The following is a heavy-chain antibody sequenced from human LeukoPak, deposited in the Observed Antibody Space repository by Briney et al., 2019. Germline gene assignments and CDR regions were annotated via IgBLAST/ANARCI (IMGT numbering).Heavy chain of an antibody. Sequence: SGESLRLSCAASGFTFSSYSMNWVRQAPGKGLEWVSSISSNSSYIYYADSVKGRFTISRDNAKNSLYLQMNSLRAEDTAVYYCARQSITMTQYYFDYWGQGTLVTVST. D-gene: IGHD3-22*01. CDR3: ARQSITMTQYYFDY. CDR2: ISSNSSYI. V-gene: IGHV3-21*01. CDR1: GFTFSSYS. J-gene: IGHJ4*02.